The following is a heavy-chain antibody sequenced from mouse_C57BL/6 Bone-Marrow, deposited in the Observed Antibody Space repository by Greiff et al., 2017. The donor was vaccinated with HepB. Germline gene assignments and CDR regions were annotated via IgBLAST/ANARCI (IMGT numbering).Heavy chain of an antibody. D-gene: IGHD1-1*02. CDR3: ARGVDYAMDY. CDR2: IYPGDGDT. CDR1: GYAFSSSW. J-gene: IGHJ4*01. V-gene: IGHV1-82*01. Sequence: VKLMESGPELVKPGASVKISCKASGYAFSSSWMNWVKQRPGKGLEWIGRIYPGDGDTNYNGKFKGKATLTADKSSSTAYMQLSSLTSEDSAVYFCARGVDYAMDYWGQGTSVTVSS.